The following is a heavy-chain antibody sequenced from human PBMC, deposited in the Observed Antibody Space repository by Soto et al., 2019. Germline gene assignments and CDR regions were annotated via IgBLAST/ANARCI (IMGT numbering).Heavy chain of an antibody. Sequence: GASVKVSCKASGYTFTSYDINWVRQATGQGLEWMGWMNPNSGNTGYAQKFQGRATMTRNTSISTAYMELSSLRSEDTAVYYCARGRLVFNWFDPWGQGTLVTVSS. D-gene: IGHD6-19*01. V-gene: IGHV1-8*01. CDR1: GYTFTSYD. J-gene: IGHJ5*02. CDR2: MNPNSGNT. CDR3: ARGRLVFNWFDP.